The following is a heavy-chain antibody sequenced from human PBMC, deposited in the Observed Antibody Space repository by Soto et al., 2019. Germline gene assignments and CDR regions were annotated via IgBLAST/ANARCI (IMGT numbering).Heavy chain of an antibody. CDR3: ARAGSYRFDD. CDR1: GFTFSSYW. J-gene: IGHJ4*01. D-gene: IGHD3-10*01. V-gene: IGHV3-74*01. CDR2: INPDGRSI. Sequence: GGSLRLSCAASGFTFSSYWMHWVRQAPGKGLAWVSRINPDGRSISDADSVKGRFTISRDNAKNTLYLQMNSLTTEDTAGYYCARAGSYRFDDWGHGTLVTVSS.